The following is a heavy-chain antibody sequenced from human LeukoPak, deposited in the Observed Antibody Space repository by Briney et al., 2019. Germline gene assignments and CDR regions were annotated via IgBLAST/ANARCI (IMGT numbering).Heavy chain of an antibody. CDR2: FDPEDGET. Sequence: ASVKVSCKVSGYTLTELSMHWVRQAPGKGLEWMGGFDPEDGETIYAQKFQGRVTMTEDTSTDTAYMELSSLTSEVTAVYYCATGPNGSGVPFDYWGQGTLVTVSS. CDR3: ATGPNGSGVPFDY. J-gene: IGHJ4*02. D-gene: IGHD3-10*01. V-gene: IGHV1-24*01. CDR1: GYTLTELS.